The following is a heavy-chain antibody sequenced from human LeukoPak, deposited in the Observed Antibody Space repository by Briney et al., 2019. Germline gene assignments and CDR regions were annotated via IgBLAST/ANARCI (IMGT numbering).Heavy chain of an antibody. J-gene: IGHJ6*03. CDR2: INPSGGST. D-gene: IGHD3-10*01. V-gene: IGHV1-46*01. CDR3: ARGPNNQVVRGVIGYYYMDV. CDR1: GYTFTSYH. Sequence: GASVKVSCKASGYTFTSYHMHWVRQAPGQGLEWMGIINPSGGSTSYAQKFQGRVTMTRDTSTSTVYMELSSLRSEDTAVYYCARGPNNQVVRGVIGYYYMDVWGKGTTVTVSS.